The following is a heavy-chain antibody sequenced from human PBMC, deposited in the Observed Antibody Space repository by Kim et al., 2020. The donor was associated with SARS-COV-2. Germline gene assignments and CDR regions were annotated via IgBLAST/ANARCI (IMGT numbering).Heavy chain of an antibody. V-gene: IGHV4-4*07. J-gene: IGHJ2*01. CDR1: GGSISSYY. CDR3: ARDSNYYDSSGYYGDL. CDR2: IYTSGST. Sequence: SETLSLTCTVSGGSISSYYWSWIRQPAGKGLEWIGRIYTSGSTNYNPSLKSRVTMSVDTSKNQFSLKLSSVTAADTAVYYCARDSNYYDSSGYYGDLWGRGTLVTVSS. D-gene: IGHD3-22*01.